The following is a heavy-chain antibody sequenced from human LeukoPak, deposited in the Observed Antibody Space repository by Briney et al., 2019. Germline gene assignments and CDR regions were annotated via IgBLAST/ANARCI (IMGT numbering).Heavy chain of an antibody. D-gene: IGHD3-3*01. CDR1: GGSFSGYY. Sequence: PSETLSLTCAVYGGSFSGYYWSWIRQPPGKGLEWIGEINHSGSTNYNPSLKSRVTISVDTSKNQFSLKLSSVTAADTAVYYCARRFSPRFDPWGQGTLVTVSS. V-gene: IGHV4-34*01. CDR2: INHSGST. J-gene: IGHJ5*02. CDR3: ARRFSPRFDP.